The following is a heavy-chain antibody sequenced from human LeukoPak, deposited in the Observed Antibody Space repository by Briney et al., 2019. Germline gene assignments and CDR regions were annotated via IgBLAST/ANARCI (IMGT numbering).Heavy chain of an antibody. J-gene: IGHJ4*02. CDR1: GFTFSDCD. CDR3: GRAFPPLRASAAGDY. D-gene: IGHD6-25*01. V-gene: IGHV3-21*06. CDR2: TSYRSSHI. Sequence: PGESLRLSCTASGFTFSDCDMNWFRQAPGKGLEWVSSTSYRSSHIYYADSAKGRFTISRDNAKNSLYLQMNNLRAEDTAVYFCGRAFPPLRASAAGDYWGQGTLVTVSS.